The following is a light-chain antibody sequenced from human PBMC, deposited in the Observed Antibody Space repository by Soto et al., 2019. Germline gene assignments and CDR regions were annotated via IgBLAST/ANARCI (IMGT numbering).Light chain of an antibody. V-gene: IGLV2-14*01. CDR2: DVS. Sequence: QSALTQPASVSGSPGQSITISCTGTSSDVGGYDYVSWYQQHPGKAPTLMTYDVSNRPSGVSNRFSGSKSGNTASLTISGLQADDEADYYCSSYTGSSTLYVFGTGTKVTVL. J-gene: IGLJ1*01. CDR1: SSDVGGYDY. CDR3: SSYTGSSTLYV.